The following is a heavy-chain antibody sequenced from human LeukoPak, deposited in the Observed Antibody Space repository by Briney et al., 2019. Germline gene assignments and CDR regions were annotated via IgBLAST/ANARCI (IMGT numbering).Heavy chain of an antibody. CDR2: IYYSGST. J-gene: IGHJ3*02. CDR1: GGSISSYY. D-gene: IGHD2-2*01. V-gene: IGHV4-59*06. Sequence: SETLSLTCTVSGGSISSYYWSWIRQPPGKGLEWIGYIYYSGSTYYNPSLKSRVTISVDTSKNQFSLKLSSVTAADTAVYYCVGYCSSTSCYGDAFDIWGQGTMDTVSS. CDR3: VGYCSSTSCYGDAFDI.